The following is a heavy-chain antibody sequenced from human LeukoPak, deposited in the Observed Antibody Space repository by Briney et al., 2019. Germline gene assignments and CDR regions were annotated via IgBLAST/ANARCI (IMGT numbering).Heavy chain of an antibody. CDR2: IKVDGSDK. CDR3: ARGGSHSFYY. V-gene: IGHV3-7*01. J-gene: IGHJ4*02. D-gene: IGHD3-10*01. CDR1: GFSFRDFW. Sequence: GGSLRLSCAASGFSFRDFWMTWVRKTPGKGPEWVANIKVDGSDKNYVDSVMCRFTISRDNAKNSLYLQMNSLRVEDTAVYYCARGGSHSFYYWGQGVLVTVSS.